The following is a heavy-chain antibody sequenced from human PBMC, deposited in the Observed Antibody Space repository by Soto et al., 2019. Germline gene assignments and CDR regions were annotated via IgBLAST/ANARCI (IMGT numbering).Heavy chain of an antibody. Sequence: QVHLVESGGGVVQAGRSLRLSCAASGFSFSAYSMHWVRQAPGKGLERVAVISSDGSKTYYAGSLKGRFTVSRDNSKNILYLQMNSLRAEETAVYYCARAGQQVAVFDYWGQGTEVTVSS. D-gene: IGHD6-13*01. J-gene: IGHJ4*02. CDR3: ARAGQQVAVFDY. V-gene: IGHV3-30-3*01. CDR2: ISSDGSKT. CDR1: GFSFSAYS.